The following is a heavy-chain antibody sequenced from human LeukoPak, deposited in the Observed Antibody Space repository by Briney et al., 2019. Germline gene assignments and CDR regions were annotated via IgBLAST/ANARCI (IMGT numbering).Heavy chain of an antibody. CDR3: AREGSAYGMDV. CDR1: GGSINSYF. Sequence: SETLSLTCTVSGGSINSYFWSWIRQPPGKGLEWIAYIYHSGTINYNPSLKSRVTISPDTSKSQVSLNLTSVTAADTAVYYCAREGSAYGMDVWGQGTTVTVSS. D-gene: IGHD2-15*01. CDR2: IYHSGTI. V-gene: IGHV4-59*01. J-gene: IGHJ6*02.